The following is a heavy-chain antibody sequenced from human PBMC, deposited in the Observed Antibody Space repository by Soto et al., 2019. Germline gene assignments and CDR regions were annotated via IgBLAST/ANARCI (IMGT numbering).Heavy chain of an antibody. CDR2: IIPIFGTA. V-gene: IGHV1-69*01. Sequence: QVQLGQSGADVKKPGSSVKVSCKASGGTFSRYAISWVRQAPGQGLEWMGGIIPIFGTANYAQKFQGRVKITADESTSTAYMELSSLRSDDTAVYYCARGGGYCSSTSCFREYYYYGMDVMGQWNTVTVSS. CDR1: GGTFSRYA. CDR3: ARGGGYCSSTSCFREYYYYGMDV. J-gene: IGHJ6*02. D-gene: IGHD2-2*01.